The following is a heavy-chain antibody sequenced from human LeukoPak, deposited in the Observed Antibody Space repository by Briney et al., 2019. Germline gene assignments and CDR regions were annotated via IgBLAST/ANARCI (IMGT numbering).Heavy chain of an antibody. CDR1: GGSISSYY. J-gene: IGHJ5*02. V-gene: IGHV4-4*07. CDR2: IYTSGST. CDR3: ARVKCSSTSCYLFWFDP. D-gene: IGHD2-2*01. Sequence: KASETLSLTCTVSGGSISSYYWSWIRQPAGKGLEWIGRIYTSGSTNYNPSLKSRVTMSVDTSKNQFSLKLSSVTAADTAVYYCARVKCSSTSCYLFWFDPWGQVTLVTVSS.